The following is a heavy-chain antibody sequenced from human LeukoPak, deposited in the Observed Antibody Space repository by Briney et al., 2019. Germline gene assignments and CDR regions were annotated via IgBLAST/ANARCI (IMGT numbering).Heavy chain of an antibody. CDR3: ARVRVIDWGSSYFDY. Sequence: SETLSLTCTVSGGSIRSTSYYWGWIRQPPGKGLEWIGSIYYSGSSYYNPSLKSRLTISVDTSKNQFSLRLISVTAADTAVYFCARVRVIDWGSSYFDYWGQGNLVTASS. J-gene: IGHJ4*02. D-gene: IGHD3-9*01. V-gene: IGHV4-39*07. CDR2: IYYSGSS. CDR1: GGSIRSTSYY.